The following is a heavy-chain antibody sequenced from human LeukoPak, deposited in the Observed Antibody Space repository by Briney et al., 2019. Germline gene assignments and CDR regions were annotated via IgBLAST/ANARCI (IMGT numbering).Heavy chain of an antibody. J-gene: IGHJ4*02. D-gene: IGHD3-16*01. Sequence: ASVKVSCKAFGYTFTGYYMHWVRQAPGQGLEWMGLINPNSGDTNYAQNFQGRVTMTRDTSISTAYMELSRLRSDDTAVYYCASVVITGGYWGQGTLVTVAS. CDR2: INPNSGDT. CDR1: GYTFTGYY. V-gene: IGHV1-2*02. CDR3: ASVVITGGY.